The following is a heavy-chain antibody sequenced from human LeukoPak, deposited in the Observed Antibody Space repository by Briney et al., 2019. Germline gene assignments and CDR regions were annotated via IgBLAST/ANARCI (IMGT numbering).Heavy chain of an antibody. J-gene: IGHJ6*03. CDR2: INHSGST. Sequence: ASETLSLTCAVYGGSFSGYYWSWIRQPPGKGLEWIGEINHSGSTNYNPSLKSRVTISVDTSKNQFSLKLSSVTAADTAVYYCARGPLQLWGQRGNYYYYYYMDVWGKGTTVTVSS. CDR3: ARGPLQLWGQRGNYYYYYYMDV. CDR1: GGSFSGYY. D-gene: IGHD5-18*01. V-gene: IGHV4-34*01.